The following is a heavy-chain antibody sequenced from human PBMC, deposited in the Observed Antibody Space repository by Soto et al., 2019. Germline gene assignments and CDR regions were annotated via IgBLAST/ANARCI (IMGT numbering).Heavy chain of an antibody. D-gene: IGHD3-16*01. Sequence: GGSLRLSCVVSTFTFSNAWMTWVRQAPGRGLEWIGRIKSVTDGGTRDYAAPVKGRFAISRDDSKNTLYLQMNSLKTEDTAVYYCTSGRSTFGLDSWGQGTLVTVSS. J-gene: IGHJ4*02. CDR2: IKSVTDGGTR. CDR3: TSGRSTFGLDS. V-gene: IGHV3-15*01. CDR1: TFTFSNAW.